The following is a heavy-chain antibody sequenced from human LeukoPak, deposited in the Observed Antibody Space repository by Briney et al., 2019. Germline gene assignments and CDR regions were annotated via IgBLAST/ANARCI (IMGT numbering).Heavy chain of an antibody. V-gene: IGHV3-30*02. CDR3: AKDIGYSNNYYYMDV. CDR2: IRNDGSSR. D-gene: IGHD4-11*01. CDR1: GFTFSSYG. J-gene: IGHJ6*03. Sequence: GGSLRLSCAASGFTFSSYGMHWVRQAPGKGLEWVAFIRNDGSSRYYADSMKGRITISRDNSESTLYLQMNSLRAEDTAVYYCAKDIGYSNNYYYMDVWGRGTTVTVSS.